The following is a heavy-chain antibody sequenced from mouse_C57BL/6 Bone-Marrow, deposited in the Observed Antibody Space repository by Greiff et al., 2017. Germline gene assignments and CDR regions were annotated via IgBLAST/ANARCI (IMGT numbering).Heavy chain of an antibody. V-gene: IGHV1-55*01. Sequence: VQLQQPGAELVKPGASVKMSCKASGYTFTSYWITWVKQRPGQGLEWIGDIYPGSGSTNYNEKFKSKATLTVDTSASTAYMQLSSLTSEDSAVYYCARKNYDCDAWFAYWGQGTLVTVSA. CDR2: IYPGSGST. CDR3: ARKNYDCDAWFAY. D-gene: IGHD2-4*01. CDR1: GYTFTSYW. J-gene: IGHJ3*01.